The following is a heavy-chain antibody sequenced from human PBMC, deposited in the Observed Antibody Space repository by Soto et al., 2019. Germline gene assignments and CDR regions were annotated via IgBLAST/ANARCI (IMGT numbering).Heavy chain of an antibody. CDR2: INHSGST. V-gene: IGHV4-34*01. CDR3: ARLAEVDTAMVYYYGMDV. Sequence: SETLSLTCAVYGGSFSGYYWSWIRQPPGKGLEWIGEINHSGSTNYNPSLKSRVTISVDTSKNQFSLKLSSVTAADTAVYYCARLAEVDTAMVYYYGMDVWGQGTTVT. D-gene: IGHD5-18*01. J-gene: IGHJ6*02. CDR1: GGSFSGYY.